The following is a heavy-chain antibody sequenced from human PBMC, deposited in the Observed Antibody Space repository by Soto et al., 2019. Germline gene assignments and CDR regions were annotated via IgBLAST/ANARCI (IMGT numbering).Heavy chain of an antibody. CDR3: ARQSYYDVLTGYLNWFDS. CDR2: ISPIDSDT. CDR1: GCSFTRYW. Sequence: GESLTISVIGSGCSFTRYWIGWVRQMPGKGLEWMGIISPIDSDTRYSPSFEGQVTISADNSISTAYLHWSSLKASDTGIYYCARQSYYDVLTGYLNWFDSWGRGTQVTVSS. D-gene: IGHD3-9*01. J-gene: IGHJ5*01. V-gene: IGHV5-51*01.